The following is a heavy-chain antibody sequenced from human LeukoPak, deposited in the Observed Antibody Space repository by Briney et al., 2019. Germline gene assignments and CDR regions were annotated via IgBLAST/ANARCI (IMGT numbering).Heavy chain of an antibody. D-gene: IGHD3-10*01. Sequence: SSETLSLTCAVYGGSFSGYYWSWIRQPPGKGLEWIGEINHSGSTNYNPSLKSRVTISVDTSKNQFSLKLSSVTAADTAVYYCARGPYYYGSGAPVGYFDYWGQGTLVTVSS. V-gene: IGHV4-34*01. CDR1: GGSFSGYY. J-gene: IGHJ4*02. CDR3: ARGPYYYGSGAPVGYFDY. CDR2: INHSGST.